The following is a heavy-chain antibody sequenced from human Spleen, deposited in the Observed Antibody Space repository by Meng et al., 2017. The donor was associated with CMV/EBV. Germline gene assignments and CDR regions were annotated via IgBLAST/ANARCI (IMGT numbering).Heavy chain of an antibody. CDR2: IYRSGST. V-gene: IGHV3-53*01. CDR1: GFLVSSNY. J-gene: IGHJ4*02. CDR3: ARGHGN. Sequence: GESLKISCAASGFLVSSNYMTWVRQAPGKGLEWVSVIYRSGSTYYADSVKGRFTISGDDSENTLYLQLNSLRAEDTAIYYCARGHGNWGQGTLVTVSS.